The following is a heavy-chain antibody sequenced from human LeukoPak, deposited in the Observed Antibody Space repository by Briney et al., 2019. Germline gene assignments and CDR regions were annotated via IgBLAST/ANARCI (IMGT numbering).Heavy chain of an antibody. CDR3: AREYSSGWSGTGY. Sequence: PSETLSLTCTVSGGSISSYYWSWIRQPPGKGLEWIGYVHYSGSTNYNPSLESRVTISVDTSKNQFSLKLSSVTAADTAVYYCAREYSSGWSGTGYWGQGTLVTVSS. CDR2: VHYSGST. V-gene: IGHV4-59*01. J-gene: IGHJ4*02. D-gene: IGHD6-19*01. CDR1: GGSISSYY.